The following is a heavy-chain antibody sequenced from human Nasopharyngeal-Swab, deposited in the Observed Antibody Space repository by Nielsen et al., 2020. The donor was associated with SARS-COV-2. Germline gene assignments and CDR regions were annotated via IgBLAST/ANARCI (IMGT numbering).Heavy chain of an antibody. V-gene: IGHV3-21*01. CDR3: ARVGYNWNSGYLQH. D-gene: IGHD1-7*01. Sequence: GGSLRLSCAASGFTFSSYSMNWVRQAPGKGLEWVSSISSSSSYIYYADSVKGRFTISRDNAKNSLYLQMNSLRAEDTAVYYCARVGYNWNSGYLQHWGQGTLVTVSS. CDR2: ISSSSSYI. J-gene: IGHJ1*01. CDR1: GFTFSSYS.